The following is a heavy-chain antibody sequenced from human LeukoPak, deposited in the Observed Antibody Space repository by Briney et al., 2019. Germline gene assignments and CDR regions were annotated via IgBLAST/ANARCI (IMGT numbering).Heavy chain of an antibody. J-gene: IGHJ5*02. Sequence: ASXXXXXKASGYTFTGYYMHWVRQAPGQGLEWMGRINPNSGGTNYAQKFQGRVTMTRDTSIGTAYMELSRLRSDDTAVYYCARGGSYGDQARDNWFDPWGQGTLVTVSS. CDR1: GYTFTGYY. V-gene: IGHV1-2*06. CDR2: INPNSGGT. CDR3: ARGGSYGDQARDNWFDP. D-gene: IGHD4-17*01.